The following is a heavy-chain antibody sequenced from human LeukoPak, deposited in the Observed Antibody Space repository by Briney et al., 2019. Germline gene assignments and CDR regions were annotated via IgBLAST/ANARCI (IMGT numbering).Heavy chain of an antibody. Sequence: GGSLRLSCAASGFTFSSYSMNWVRQAPGKGLEWVSSISSSSSYIYYADSVKGRFTISRDNAKNSLYLQMNSLRAEDTAVYYCARTISSSWSSHFDYWGQGTLVTVSS. D-gene: IGHD6-13*01. CDR3: ARTISSSWSSHFDY. V-gene: IGHV3-21*01. CDR1: GFTFSSYS. CDR2: ISSSSSYI. J-gene: IGHJ4*02.